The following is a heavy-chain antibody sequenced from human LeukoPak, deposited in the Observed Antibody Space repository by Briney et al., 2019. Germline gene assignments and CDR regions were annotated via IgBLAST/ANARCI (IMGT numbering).Heavy chain of an antibody. CDR3: ARDDFGVVTPLGP. V-gene: IGHV1-18*04. Sequence: ASVKVSCKASGYTFTGYYMHWVRQAPGQGLEWMGWISAYNGNTNYAQKLQGRVTMTTDTSTSTAYMELRSLRSDDTAVYYCARDDFGVVTPLGPWGQGTLVTVSS. D-gene: IGHD3-3*01. CDR2: ISAYNGNT. J-gene: IGHJ5*02. CDR1: GYTFTGYY.